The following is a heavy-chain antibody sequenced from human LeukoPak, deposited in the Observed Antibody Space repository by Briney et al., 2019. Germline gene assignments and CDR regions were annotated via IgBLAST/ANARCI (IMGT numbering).Heavy chain of an antibody. J-gene: IGHJ4*02. CDR2: ISGDGGST. Sequence: HPGGSLRLSXAASGFTFDDYAMHWVRQAPGKGLEWVSLISGDGGSTYYADSVKGRFTISRDNAKNSLYLQMNSLRAEDTAVYYCARRHYGSGSCHYWGQGTLVTVSS. CDR3: ARRHYGSGSCHY. D-gene: IGHD3-10*01. CDR1: GFTFDDYA. V-gene: IGHV3-43*02.